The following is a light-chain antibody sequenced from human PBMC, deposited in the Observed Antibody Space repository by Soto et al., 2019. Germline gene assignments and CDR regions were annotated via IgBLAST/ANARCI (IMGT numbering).Light chain of an antibody. J-gene: IGLJ1*01. V-gene: IGLV2-14*03. CDR3: SSYTSSSTPLYV. CDR1: SSDVGGYNY. Sequence: QSVVTQPASVSGSPGQSITISCTGTSSDVGGYNYVSWYQQHPGKAPKLMIYDVSNRPSGVSNRFFGSKSGNTASLTISGLQAEDEADYYCSSYTSSSTPLYVFGTGTKVTVL. CDR2: DVS.